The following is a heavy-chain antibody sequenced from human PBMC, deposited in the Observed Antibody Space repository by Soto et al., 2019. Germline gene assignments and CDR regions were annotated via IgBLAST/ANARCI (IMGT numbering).Heavy chain of an antibody. CDR2: IYYSGST. D-gene: IGHD6-13*01. J-gene: IGHJ5*02. V-gene: IGHV4-59*01. CDR1: GGSISSYY. Sequence: SETLSLTCTVSGGSISSYYWSWIRQPPGKGLEWIGYIYYSGSTNYNPSLKSRVTISVDTSKKQFSLKLNSVTAADTAVYYCARIIAVAGTSDWFDPWGQGTLVTVSS. CDR3: ARIIAVAGTSDWFDP.